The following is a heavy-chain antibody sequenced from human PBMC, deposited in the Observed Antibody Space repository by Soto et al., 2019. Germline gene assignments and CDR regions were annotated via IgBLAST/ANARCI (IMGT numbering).Heavy chain of an antibody. J-gene: IGHJ4*02. Sequence: GGSLRLSCAASGFTFSSYGMHWVRQAPGKGLEWVAVIWYDGSNKYYADSVKGRFTISRDNSKNTLYLQMNSLRAEDTAVYYCAKGVVPAAMGLYDFWSGYYSDWGQGTLVTVSS. D-gene: IGHD3-3*01. V-gene: IGHV3-30*02. CDR3: AKGVVPAAMGLYDFWSGYYSD. CDR1: GFTFSSYG. CDR2: IWYDGSNK.